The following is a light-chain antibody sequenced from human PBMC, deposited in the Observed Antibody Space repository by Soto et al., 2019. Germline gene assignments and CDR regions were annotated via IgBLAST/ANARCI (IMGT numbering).Light chain of an antibody. CDR3: QTWGTGLSLVV. CDR1: SGHSSYA. Sequence: QPVLTQSPSASASLGASVKLTCTRSSGHSSYAIAWHQQQPEKGPRYLMKLNSDGSHTKGDGIPDRFSGSSSGAERYLTISSLQSEDEADYYCQTWGTGLSLVVFGGGTKLTVL. J-gene: IGLJ2*01. V-gene: IGLV4-69*01. CDR2: LNSDGSH.